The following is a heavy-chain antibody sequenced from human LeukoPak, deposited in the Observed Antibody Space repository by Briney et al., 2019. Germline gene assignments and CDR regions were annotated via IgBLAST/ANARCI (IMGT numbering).Heavy chain of an antibody. J-gene: IGHJ3*02. Sequence: GGSLRLSCAASGFTFSSYWMHWVRQAPGKGLVWVSRINSDGSSTSYADSVKGRFTISRDNAKNTLYLQMNSLRAEDTAVYYCATSTIFGVVIVPEAFDIWGQGTMVTVSS. CDR1: GFTFSSYW. V-gene: IGHV3-74*01. D-gene: IGHD3-3*01. CDR2: INSDGSST. CDR3: ATSTIFGVVIVPEAFDI.